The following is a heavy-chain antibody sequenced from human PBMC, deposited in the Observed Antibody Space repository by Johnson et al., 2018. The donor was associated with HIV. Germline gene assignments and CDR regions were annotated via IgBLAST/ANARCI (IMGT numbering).Heavy chain of an antibody. J-gene: IGHJ3*01. D-gene: IGHD3-22*01. CDR2: IKSKTDGGTT. CDR1: GFTFSNAW. Sequence: VQLVESGGGLVKPGGSLRLSCAASGFTFSNAWMTWVRQAPGKGLEWVGRIKSKTDGGTTDYAALVKGRFSISRYDSKNTLFLQMNSLKTEDTAVYYCTTGGVSSGYYFFHWGQGTMVTVSS. CDR3: TTGGVSSGYYFFH. V-gene: IGHV3-15*01.